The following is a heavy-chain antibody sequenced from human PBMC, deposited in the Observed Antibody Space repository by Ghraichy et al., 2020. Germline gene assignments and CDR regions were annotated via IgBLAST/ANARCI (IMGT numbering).Heavy chain of an antibody. D-gene: IGHD6-19*01. Sequence: LSLTCAASGFTFSSHNMNWVRQAPGKGLEWVSFISYYVNTVYYGDSVKGRFTISRDNAKSSLFLQMNGLRAEDTAVYYCARDKTYGSGWPFFDYWGQGILVTVSS. V-gene: IGHV3-48*01. CDR1: GFTFSSHN. J-gene: IGHJ4*02. CDR3: ARDKTYGSGWPFFDY. CDR2: ISYYVNTV.